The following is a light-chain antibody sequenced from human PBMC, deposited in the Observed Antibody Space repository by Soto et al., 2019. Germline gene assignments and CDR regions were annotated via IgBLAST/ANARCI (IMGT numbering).Light chain of an antibody. J-gene: IGKJ5*01. CDR3: QQSYSSPHT. CDR2: DAS. Sequence: DIQMTQSPSTLSASVGDRVTITCRASQSIRNWLAWYQQKPGKVPKLLIYDASSLASGVPSRFSGSGSGTEFTPTISSLQPDDFATYYCQQSYSSPHTFGHGTRLEIK. V-gene: IGKV1-5*01. CDR1: QSIRNW.